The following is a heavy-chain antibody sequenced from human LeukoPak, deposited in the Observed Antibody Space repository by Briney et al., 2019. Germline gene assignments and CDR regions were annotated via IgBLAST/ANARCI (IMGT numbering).Heavy chain of an antibody. CDR2: IYSGGST. CDR3: TRDLPERY. J-gene: IGHJ4*02. Sequence: GGSLRLSCAASGFTFSSYAMSWVRQVPGKGLEWVSVIYSGGSTYYADSVKGRFTISRDNSKNTLYLQMNSLRVEDTAVYYCTRDLPERYWGQGTLVTVSS. CDR1: GFTFSSYA. V-gene: IGHV3-53*01.